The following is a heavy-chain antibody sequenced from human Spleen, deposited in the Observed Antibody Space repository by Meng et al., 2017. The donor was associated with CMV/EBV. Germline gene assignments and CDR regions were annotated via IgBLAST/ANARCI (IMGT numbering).Heavy chain of an antibody. D-gene: IGHD6-13*01. V-gene: IGHV4-30-4*08. CDR1: GCSMSGGDYY. Sequence: VQRKDSGPGIVKPAQTLSLPCTVSGCSMSGGDYYWSLIRQHPGKGLEWIGYIYYSGSTYYNPSLKSRVTISVDTSKNQFSLKLSSVTAADTAVYYCARVAQLAAAGTILSLNWFDPWGQGTLVTVSS. CDR2: IYYSGST. CDR3: ARVAQLAAAGTILSLNWFDP. J-gene: IGHJ5*02.